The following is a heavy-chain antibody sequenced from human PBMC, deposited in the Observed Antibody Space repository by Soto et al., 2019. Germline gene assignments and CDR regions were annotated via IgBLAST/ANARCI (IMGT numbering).Heavy chain of an antibody. CDR1: GFDFENYE. Sequence: GGSLILSCVAFGFDFENYERNLVRQAPGKGLEWISYISNSGNTIYVADSMRGRFTISRDNAKNSLFLQMNSLRADDTAVYYCARDIDNRDYYYGLDVWGQGTTVTVSS. CDR3: ARDIDNRDYYYGLDV. J-gene: IGHJ6*02. CDR2: ISNSGNTI. V-gene: IGHV3-48*03. D-gene: IGHD1-20*01.